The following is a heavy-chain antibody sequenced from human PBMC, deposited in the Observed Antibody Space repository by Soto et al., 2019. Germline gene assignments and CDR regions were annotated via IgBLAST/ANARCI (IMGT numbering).Heavy chain of an antibody. CDR1: GGTFTTYT. CDR2: IIPIFGLT. D-gene: IGHD2-21*01. Sequence: QVQLVQSGAEVKEPGSSVKVSCKVSGGTFTTYTITWVRQAPGQGLEWMGRIIPIFGLTNPAQKFQDRVTITADKSTDTAFMEIRSPRSADTAVYLCIIDVKPGVVYFDYWGQGTLVTASS. V-gene: IGHV1-69*02. CDR3: IIDVKPGVVYFDY. J-gene: IGHJ4*02.